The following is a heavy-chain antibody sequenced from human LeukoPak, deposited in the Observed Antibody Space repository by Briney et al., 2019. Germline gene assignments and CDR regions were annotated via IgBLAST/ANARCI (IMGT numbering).Heavy chain of an antibody. CDR3: AKEYTAMVNDYNWFDP. J-gene: IGHJ5*02. D-gene: IGHD5-18*01. CDR2: ISGSGGST. V-gene: IGHV3-23*01. CDR1: GFTFSSYA. Sequence: PGGSLRLSCAASGFTFSSYAMSWVRQAPGKGLESVSAISGSGGSTYYADSVKGRFTISRDNSKNTLYLQMNSLRAEDTAVYYCAKEYTAMVNDYNWFDPWGQGTLVTVSS.